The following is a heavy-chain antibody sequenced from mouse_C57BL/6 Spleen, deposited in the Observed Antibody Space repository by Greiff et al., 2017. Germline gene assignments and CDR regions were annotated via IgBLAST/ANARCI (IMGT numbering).Heavy chain of an antibody. V-gene: IGHV1-15*01. CDR2: IDPETGGT. CDR3: TRRVDYWFDY. Sequence: QVQLKQSGAELVRPGASVTLSCKASGYTFTDYEMHWVKQTPVHGLEWIGAIDPETGGTAYNQKFKGKAILTADKSSSTAYMELRSLTSEDSAVYYCTRRVDYWFDYWGQGTTLTVSS. J-gene: IGHJ2*01. D-gene: IGHD2-13*01. CDR1: GYTFTDYE.